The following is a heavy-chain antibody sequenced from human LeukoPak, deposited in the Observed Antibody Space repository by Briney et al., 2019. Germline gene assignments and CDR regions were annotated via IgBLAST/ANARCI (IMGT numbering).Heavy chain of an antibody. V-gene: IGHV4-34*01. Sequence: GSLRLSCAASGFTFSSYSMNWVRQPPGKGLEWIGEINHSGSTNYNPSLKSRVTISVDTSKNQFSLKLSSVTAADTAVYYCARGPQEEQLVVGPQSDYWGQGTLVTVSS. CDR2: INHSGST. J-gene: IGHJ4*02. CDR1: GFTFSSYS. CDR3: ARGPQEEQLVVGPQSDY. D-gene: IGHD6-6*01.